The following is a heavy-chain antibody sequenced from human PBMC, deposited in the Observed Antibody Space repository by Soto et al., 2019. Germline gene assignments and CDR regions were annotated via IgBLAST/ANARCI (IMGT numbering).Heavy chain of an antibody. CDR2: INAGNGNT. Sequence: ASVKVSCKASGYTFTIYAMLWVRQAPGQRLEWMGWINAGNGNTKYSQKFQGRVTITRDTFASTAYMELSSLRSEDTAVYYCARVSAYSSSWHDWGQGTLVTVSS. J-gene: IGHJ4*02. CDR1: GYTFTIYA. V-gene: IGHV1-3*01. CDR3: ARVSAYSSSWHD. D-gene: IGHD6-13*01.